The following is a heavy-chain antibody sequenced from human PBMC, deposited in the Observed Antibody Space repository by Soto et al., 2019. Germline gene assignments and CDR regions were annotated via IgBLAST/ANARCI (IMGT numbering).Heavy chain of an antibody. CDR2: INSDGSIT. Sequence: GGSLRLSCAASGFTFSSYWMHWVRQAPGKGPVWVSRINSDGSITSYADSVKGQFTISRDNAKNTLYLQMNSLRAEDTAVYYCARTSSSWYVSFDYWGQGTLVTVSS. CDR1: GFTFSSYW. J-gene: IGHJ4*02. D-gene: IGHD6-13*01. CDR3: ARTSSSWYVSFDY. V-gene: IGHV3-74*01.